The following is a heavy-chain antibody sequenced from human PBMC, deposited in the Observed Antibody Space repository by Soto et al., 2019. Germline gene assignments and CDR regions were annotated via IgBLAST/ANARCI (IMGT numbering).Heavy chain of an antibody. D-gene: IGHD3-10*01. V-gene: IGHV3-21*01. Sequence: EVQLMESGGGLVKPGGSLRLSCAASGFTFSGHTINWVRQAPGKGLEWVSSVSSSSSYIYYADSVKGRFTVSRDNAEKSLYLQMNSLRAEDTAMYYCARCMGFDGSGYAFFDSWGQGTLVTVSS. J-gene: IGHJ4*02. CDR3: ARCMGFDGSGYAFFDS. CDR1: GFTFSGHT. CDR2: VSSSSSYI.